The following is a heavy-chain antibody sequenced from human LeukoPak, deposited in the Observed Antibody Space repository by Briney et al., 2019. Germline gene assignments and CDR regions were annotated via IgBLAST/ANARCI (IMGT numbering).Heavy chain of an antibody. V-gene: IGHV1-69*04. CDR3: ARAPEGHFDY. CDR1: GGTFSIYA. CDR2: IIPILGIA. J-gene: IGHJ4*02. Sequence: SVKVSCKASGGTFSIYAISWVRQAPGQGLEWMGRIIPILGIANYAQKFQGRVTITADKSTSTAYKELSSLRSEDTAVYYCARAPEGHFDYWGQGTLVTVSS.